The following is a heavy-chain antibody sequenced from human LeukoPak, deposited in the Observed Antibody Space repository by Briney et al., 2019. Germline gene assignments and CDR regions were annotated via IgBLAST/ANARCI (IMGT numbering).Heavy chain of an antibody. CDR2: IYYTGST. CDR1: GGSIRSGKYY. Sequence: SETLSLTCTVSGGSIRSGKYYWSWIRQPPGKGLEWIGYIYYTGSTYYNPSLRSRVTISVDTSNNQFSLKLSSVTAADTAVYYCARQRRTGDLGWGQGTLVTVSS. J-gene: IGHJ4*02. D-gene: IGHD7-27*01. CDR3: ARQRRTGDLG. V-gene: IGHV4-30-4*08.